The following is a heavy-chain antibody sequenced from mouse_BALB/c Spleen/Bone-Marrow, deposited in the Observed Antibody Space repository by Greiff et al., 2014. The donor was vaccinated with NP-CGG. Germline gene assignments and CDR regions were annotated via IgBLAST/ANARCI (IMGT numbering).Heavy chain of an antibody. D-gene: IGHD3-3*01. Sequence: EVHLVESGPELVKPGASVKISCKTSGYTFTEYSMHWVKQSHGKSLEWIGGTNPNNGVTSYNQKFKDKATLTVDKSSNTAYMELRSLTSEDSAVYFCARWGWDFATGYWGQGTSVTVSS. J-gene: IGHJ4*01. CDR2: TNPNNGVT. V-gene: IGHV1-18*01. CDR1: GYTFTEYS. CDR3: ARWGWDFATGY.